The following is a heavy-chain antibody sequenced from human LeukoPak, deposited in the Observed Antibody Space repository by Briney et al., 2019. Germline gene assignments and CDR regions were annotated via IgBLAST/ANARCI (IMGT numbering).Heavy chain of an antibody. CDR3: ARAPKYCSGGNCYRFDY. CDR1: GFTFDDYA. V-gene: IGHV3-9*01. Sequence: PGRSLRLSCAASGFTFDDYAMHWVRQAPGKGLEWVSGISWNSGSIGYADSVKGRFAISRDNAKNSLYLQMNSLRAEDTAVYYCARAPKYCSGGNCYRFDYWGQGTLVTVSS. CDR2: ISWNSGSI. J-gene: IGHJ4*02. D-gene: IGHD2-15*01.